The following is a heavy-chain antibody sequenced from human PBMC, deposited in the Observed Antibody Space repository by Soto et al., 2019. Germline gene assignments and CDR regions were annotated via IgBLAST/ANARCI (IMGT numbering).Heavy chain of an antibody. CDR3: AGSFKYGSGTFDALDV. J-gene: IGHJ3*01. CDR2: IIPIFGTA. CDR1: GGTSSDYA. Sequence: QVLLVQSGTEVKKPGSSVKVSCQASGGTSSDYALTWVRQAPGQGLEWMGGIIPIFGTANYAQRFQGRVSITADESSSTAYMELGSLKSEDTAVYYCAGSFKYGSGTFDALDVWGHGTMVMVSS. D-gene: IGHD3-10*01. V-gene: IGHV1-69*01.